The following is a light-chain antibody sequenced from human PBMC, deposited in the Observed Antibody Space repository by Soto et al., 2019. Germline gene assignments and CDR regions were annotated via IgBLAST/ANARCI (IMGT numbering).Light chain of an antibody. V-gene: IGLV3-1*01. CDR1: NLGDKF. Sequence: SYELTQPPSVSVSPGQTARITCSGDNLGDKFVCWYQQKPGQSPVLVIFQDDQRPSGIPERFSGSNSGNTATLTISGTQAMDEADYSCQAWDINTVVFGGGTKLTVL. J-gene: IGLJ2*01. CDR3: QAWDINTVV. CDR2: QDD.